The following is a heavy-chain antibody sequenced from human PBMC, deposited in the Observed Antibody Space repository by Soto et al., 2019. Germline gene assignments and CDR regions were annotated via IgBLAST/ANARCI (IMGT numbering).Heavy chain of an antibody. J-gene: IGHJ4*02. CDR3: ARDPEKYSGSDLGIDY. CDR2: ISSSSSYI. Sequence: PGGSLRLSCAASGFTFSSYSMNWVRQAPGKGLEWVSSISSSSSYIYYADSVKGRFTISRDNAKNSLYLQMNSLRAEDTAVYYCARDPEKYSGSDLGIDYWGQGTLVTVSS. CDR1: GFTFSSYS. D-gene: IGHD5-12*01. V-gene: IGHV3-21*01.